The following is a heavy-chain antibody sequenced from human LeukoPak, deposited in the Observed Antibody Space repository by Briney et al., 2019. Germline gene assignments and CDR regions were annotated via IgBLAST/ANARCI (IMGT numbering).Heavy chain of an antibody. CDR3: ARGGQWLPPDAFDI. D-gene: IGHD6-19*01. V-gene: IGHV4-61*02. Sequence: SQTLSLTCTVSGGSISGGGYFWSWFRQPAGKGLEWIGRIYASGSTGYNPSLKGRVTISVDTSKNQFSLKLSSVTAADTAVYYCARGGQWLPPDAFDIWGQGTMVTVSS. CDR2: IYASGST. J-gene: IGHJ3*02. CDR1: GGSISGGGYF.